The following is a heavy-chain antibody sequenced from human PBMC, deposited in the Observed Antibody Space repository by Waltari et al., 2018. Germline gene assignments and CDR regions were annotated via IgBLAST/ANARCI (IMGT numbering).Heavy chain of an antibody. CDR3: ARLRSQLVL. V-gene: IGHV4-38-2*01. CDR1: GYSISSGYY. D-gene: IGHD6-13*01. J-gene: IGHJ5*02. Sequence: QVQLQQWGAGLLKPSETLSLTCAVSGYSISSGYYWGWIRQPPGKGLEWIGSIYHSGSTYYNPSLKSRVTISVDTSKNQFSLKLSSVTAADTAVYYCARLRSQLVLWGQGTLVTVSS. CDR2: IYHSGST.